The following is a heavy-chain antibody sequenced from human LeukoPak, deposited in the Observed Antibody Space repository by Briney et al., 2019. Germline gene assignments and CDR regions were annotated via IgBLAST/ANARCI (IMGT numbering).Heavy chain of an antibody. CDR1: GGSFRGHH. J-gene: IGHJ4*02. Sequence: PSETLSLTCAVYGGSFRGHHWSWIRQAPGKGLEWIGEINESGSTIYNPSLRSRVTISGDTSKNQFSLKLSSLTAADTAVYYCARGGGLRMLYASPFRYWGQGTLITVSS. CDR2: INESGST. CDR3: ARGGGLRMLYASPFRY. V-gene: IGHV4-34*01. D-gene: IGHD2-8*01.